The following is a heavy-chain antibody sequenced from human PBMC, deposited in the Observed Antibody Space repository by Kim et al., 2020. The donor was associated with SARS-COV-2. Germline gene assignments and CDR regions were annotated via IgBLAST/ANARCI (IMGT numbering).Heavy chain of an antibody. Sequence: GGSLRLSCAASGFTFSSYGMHWVRQAPGKGLEWVAVISYDGSNKYYADSVKGRFTISRDNSKNTLYLQMNSLRAEDTAVYYCLEMATTFDYWGQGTLVTVSS. D-gene: IGHD5-12*01. CDR3: LEMATTFDY. J-gene: IGHJ4*02. CDR1: GFTFSSYG. V-gene: IGHV3-30*03. CDR2: ISYDGSNK.